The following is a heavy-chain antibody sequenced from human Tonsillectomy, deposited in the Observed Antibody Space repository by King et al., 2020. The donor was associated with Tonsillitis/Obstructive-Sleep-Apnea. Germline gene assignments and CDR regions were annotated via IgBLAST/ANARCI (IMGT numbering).Heavy chain of an antibody. D-gene: IGHD2-2*01. CDR1: GGSVSSGSYY. V-gene: IGHV4-61*01. CDR3: ARVVPAATRWFDP. Sequence: QLQESGPGLVKPSETLSLTCTVSGGSVSSGSYYWSWIRQPPGKGLEWIGYIYYSGSTNYNPSLKSRVTISVDTSKIQFSLKLSSVTAADTAVYYCARVVPAATRWFDPWGQGTLVTVSS. J-gene: IGHJ5*02. CDR2: IYYSGST.